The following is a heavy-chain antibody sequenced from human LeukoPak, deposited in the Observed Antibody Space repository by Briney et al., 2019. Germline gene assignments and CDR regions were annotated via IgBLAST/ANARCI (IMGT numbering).Heavy chain of an antibody. Sequence: SGPTLVNPTQTLTLTCSFSGFSLTTSGVGVGWIRQPPGKALEWLALIYWDDDKRYNPSLKSRLTITKDTSKNQVVLTMTNMDPVDTATYYCAHSRRDIVVVTALIYFDYWGQGTLVTVSS. CDR2: IYWDDDK. CDR3: AHSRRDIVVVTALIYFDY. D-gene: IGHD2-21*02. V-gene: IGHV2-5*02. CDR1: GFSLTTSGVG. J-gene: IGHJ4*02.